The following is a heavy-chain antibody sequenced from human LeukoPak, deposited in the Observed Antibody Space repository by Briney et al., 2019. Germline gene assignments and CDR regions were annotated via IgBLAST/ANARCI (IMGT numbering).Heavy chain of an antibody. CDR3: ARDSRYFDFSSGYVDY. J-gene: IGHJ4*02. D-gene: IGHD3-3*01. CDR2: IYAGGNT. CDR1: GGSISFYY. Sequence: SETLSLTCTVSGGSISFYYWTWIRQPAGKGLEWIGRIYAGGNTNYSPSLKSRATLSIDTSKNHFSLKLTSVTAADTAVYYCARDSRYFDFSSGYVDYWGQGILVTVSS. V-gene: IGHV4-4*07.